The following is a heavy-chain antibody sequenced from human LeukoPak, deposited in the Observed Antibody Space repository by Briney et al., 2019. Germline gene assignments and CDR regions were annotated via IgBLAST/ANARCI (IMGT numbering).Heavy chain of an antibody. D-gene: IGHD3-16*01. V-gene: IGHV3-48*04. CDR1: GLTSSSYS. CDR2: ISSSSSSI. Sequence: PGRSLTLSCAASGLTSSSYSMNWVRQAPRYGLEWVSYISSSSSSIYYADSVKCRFTISRDNAKNSLYVQMNGLRAEDTAVYYCARDLGRFDWGQGTLVTVSS. J-gene: IGHJ4*02. CDR3: ARDLGRFD.